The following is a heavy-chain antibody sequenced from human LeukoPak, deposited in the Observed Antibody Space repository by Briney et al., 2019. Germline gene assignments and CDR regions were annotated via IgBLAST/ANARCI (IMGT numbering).Heavy chain of an antibody. D-gene: IGHD4-17*01. Sequence: PGGSLRLSCAASGFTFSSYAMSWVRQAPGKGLEWVSAISGSGGSTYYADSVKGRFTISRDNSKNTLYLQMNSLRAEDTAVYYCAKDFVKLLSYDGDYVGPFDYWGQGTLVTVSS. J-gene: IGHJ4*02. CDR2: ISGSGGST. V-gene: IGHV3-23*01. CDR3: AKDFVKLLSYDGDYVGPFDY. CDR1: GFTFSSYA.